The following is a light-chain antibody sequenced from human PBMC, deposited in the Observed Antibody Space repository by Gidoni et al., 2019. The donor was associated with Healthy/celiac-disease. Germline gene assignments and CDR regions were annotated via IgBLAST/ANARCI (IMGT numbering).Light chain of an antibody. V-gene: IGLV2-14*01. J-gene: IGLJ3*02. CDR1: SSDVGGYHY. Sequence: QSALTQPASVSGSPGQSITISCTGTSSDVGGYHYVSWYQQHPGKAPKLMIYEVSNRPSGGSNRFSGSKSGNTASLTISGLQAEDEADYYCSSYTSSSTPWVFGGGTKLTVL. CDR2: EVS. CDR3: SSYTSSSTPWV.